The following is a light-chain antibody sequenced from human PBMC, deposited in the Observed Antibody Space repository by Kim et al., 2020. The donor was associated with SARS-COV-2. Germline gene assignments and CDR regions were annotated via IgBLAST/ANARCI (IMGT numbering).Light chain of an antibody. CDR2: RNN. CDR1: SSNIGSNY. CDR3: AAWDDSLTSWV. J-gene: IGLJ3*02. V-gene: IGLV1-47*01. Sequence: GQRVTISCSGSSSNIGSNYGYWYQQLPGTAPKLLIYRNNQRPSGVPDRFSGSKSGTSASLAISGLRSEDEADYYCAAWDDSLTSWVFGGGTQLTVL.